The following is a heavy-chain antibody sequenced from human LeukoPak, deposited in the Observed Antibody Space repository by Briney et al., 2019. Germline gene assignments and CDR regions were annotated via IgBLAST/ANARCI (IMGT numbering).Heavy chain of an antibody. D-gene: IGHD5-12*01. J-gene: IGHJ4*02. Sequence: PGGSLRLSCAASGFTVSSNYMSWVRQAPGKGLEWVSVIYSGGSTYYADSVKGRFTISRDNSKNTLYLQMNSLRAEDTAVYYCARDSPYSGYAAPDWGQGTLVTVSS. CDR1: GFTVSSNY. V-gene: IGHV3-53*01. CDR2: IYSGGST. CDR3: ARDSPYSGYAAPD.